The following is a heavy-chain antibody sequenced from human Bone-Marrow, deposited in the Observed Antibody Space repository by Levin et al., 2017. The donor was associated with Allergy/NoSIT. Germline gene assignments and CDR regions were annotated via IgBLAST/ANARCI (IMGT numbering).Heavy chain of an antibody. CDR2: VSRRKDT. D-gene: IGHD3-16*01. J-gene: IGHJ4*02. V-gene: IGHV4-38-2*01. Sequence: PSETLSLTCDVSDLSTTSGYYWVWIRQSPGKALEWIASVSRRKDTGYNPSLKSRVTISVDTSKKQVSLSLTSVTAADTANYYCARAWGAWGGFIALYYFDSWGQGILVTVSS. CDR3: ARAWGAWGGFIALYYFDS. CDR1: DLSTTSGYY.